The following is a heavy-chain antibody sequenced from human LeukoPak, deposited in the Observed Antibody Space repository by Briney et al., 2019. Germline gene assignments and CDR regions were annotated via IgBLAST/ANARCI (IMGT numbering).Heavy chain of an antibody. Sequence: GGSLRLSCAASGFTFSSYAMHWVRQAPGKGLEWVAVISYDGSNKYYADSVKGRFTISRDNSKNTLYLQMNSLRAEDTAVYYCARDRVVTPLTTRGMDVWGQGTTVTVSS. CDR3: ARDRVVTPLTTRGMDV. V-gene: IGHV3-30-3*01. CDR1: GFTFSSYA. CDR2: ISYDGSNK. D-gene: IGHD4-11*01. J-gene: IGHJ6*02.